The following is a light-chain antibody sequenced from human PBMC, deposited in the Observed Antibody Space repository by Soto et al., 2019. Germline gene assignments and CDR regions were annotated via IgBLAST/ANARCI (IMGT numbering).Light chain of an antibody. V-gene: IGLV1-44*01. Sequence: QSVLTQPPSASGTPGQTVTISCSGSNSNIGSNTVSWYQQLPGAAPTLLIYNDNERPSGVPDRFSGSKSGTSASLAISGLQSEDEADYYCAAWDETLIDVFGTGTKLTVL. J-gene: IGLJ1*01. CDR2: NDN. CDR3: AAWDETLIDV. CDR1: NSNIGSNT.